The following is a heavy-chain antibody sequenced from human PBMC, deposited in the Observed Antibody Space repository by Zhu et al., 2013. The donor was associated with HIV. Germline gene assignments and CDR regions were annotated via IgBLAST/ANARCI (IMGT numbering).Heavy chain of an antibody. CDR1: GYTFTSYD. CDR2: MNPNSGNT. Sequence: QVQLVQSGAEVKKPGASVKVSCKASGYTFTSYDINWVRQATGQGLEWMGWMNPNSGNTGYAQKFQGRVTMTRNTSISTAYMELSSLRSEDTAVYYCARGLRGYSGYDGYCFDYWGQGTLVTVSS. J-gene: IGHJ4*02. D-gene: IGHD5-12*01. V-gene: IGHV1-8*01. CDR3: ARGLRGYSGYDGYCFDY.